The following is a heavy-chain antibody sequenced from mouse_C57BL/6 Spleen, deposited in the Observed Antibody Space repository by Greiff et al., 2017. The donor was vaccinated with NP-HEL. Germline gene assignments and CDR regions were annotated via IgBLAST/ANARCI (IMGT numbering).Heavy chain of an antibody. V-gene: IGHV1-52*01. CDR3: ARGNSGNWYFDV. CDR1: GYTFTSYW. CDR2: IDPSDSET. Sequence: QVQLQQPGAELVRPGSSVKLSCKASGYTFTSYWMHWVKQRPIQGLEWIGNIDPSDSETPYNPKFKDKATLTVAKSSSTAYMQLISLTSEDSAVYYFARGNSGNWYFDVWVTGTTVPVSS. D-gene: IGHD6-1*01. J-gene: IGHJ1*03.